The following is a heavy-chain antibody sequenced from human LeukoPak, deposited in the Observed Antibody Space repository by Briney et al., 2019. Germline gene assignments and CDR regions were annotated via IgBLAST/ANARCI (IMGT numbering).Heavy chain of an antibody. D-gene: IGHD3-22*01. V-gene: IGHV3-23*01. CDR2: ISGSGGST. J-gene: IGHJ4*02. Sequence: GGSLRLSCAASGFTFSSYAMSWVRQAPGKGLEWVSAISGSGGSTYYADSVKGRFTISRDNSKNTLYLQMNSLRAEDTAVYYCARGDYDSSGSQDYWGQGPLVTVSS. CDR1: GFTFSSYA. CDR3: ARGDYDSSGSQDY.